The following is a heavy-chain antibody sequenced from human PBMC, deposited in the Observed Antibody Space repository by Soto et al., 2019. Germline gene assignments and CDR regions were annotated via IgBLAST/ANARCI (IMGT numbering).Heavy chain of an antibody. D-gene: IGHD6-13*01. J-gene: IGHJ6*02. CDR1: GGSISSYY. Sequence: PSETLSLTCTVSGGSISSYYLSWIRPPPGKGLEWIGYIYYSGSTNYNPSLKSRVTISVDTSKNQFSLKLSSVTAADTAVYYCARVGGSSWASHYYYYYGMDVWGQGTTVTVSS. CDR2: IYYSGST. CDR3: ARVGGSSWASHYYYYYGMDV. V-gene: IGHV4-59*01.